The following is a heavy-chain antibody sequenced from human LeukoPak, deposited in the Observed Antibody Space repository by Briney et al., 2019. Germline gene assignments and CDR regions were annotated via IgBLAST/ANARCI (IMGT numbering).Heavy chain of an antibody. Sequence: PGGSLRLSCAASGFTFSSYGMHWVRQAPGKGLEWVAFIRYDGSNKYYADSVKGRFTISRDNSKNTLYLQMKSLRAEDTAVYYCARAQGAYGDYLDNWFDPWGQGTLVTVSS. D-gene: IGHD4-17*01. CDR3: ARAQGAYGDYLDNWFDP. V-gene: IGHV3-30*02. CDR2: IRYDGSNK. CDR1: GFTFSSYG. J-gene: IGHJ5*02.